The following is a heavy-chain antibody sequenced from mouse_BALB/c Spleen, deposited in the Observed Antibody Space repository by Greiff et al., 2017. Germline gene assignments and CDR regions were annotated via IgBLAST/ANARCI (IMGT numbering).Heavy chain of an antibody. V-gene: IGHV1S56*01. Sequence: VQLQESGPELVKPGASVKMSCKASGYTFTSYYIHWVKQRPGQGLEWIGWIYPGDGSTKYNEKFKGKTTLTADKSSSTAYMLLSSLTSEDSAIYFWARRIYYYGSSYFDYWGQGTTLTVSS. CDR3: ARRIYYYGSSYFDY. CDR2: IYPGDGST. J-gene: IGHJ2*01. CDR1: GYTFTSYY. D-gene: IGHD1-1*01.